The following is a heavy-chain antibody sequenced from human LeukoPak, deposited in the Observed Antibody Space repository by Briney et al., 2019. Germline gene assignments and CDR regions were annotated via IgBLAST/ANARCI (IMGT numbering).Heavy chain of an antibody. J-gene: IGHJ2*01. D-gene: IGHD3-10*01. Sequence: QTLSLTCVISGDSVSSSSGAWNWIRQYPSRGLEWLGRTYYRSKWYNDYADSVKSRITINPDTSKNQFSLQLNSVTPEDTAVYYCARDPVRGLSFYWYFDLWGRGTVVTDSS. CDR1: GDSVSSSSGA. V-gene: IGHV6-1*01. CDR2: TYYRSKWYN. CDR3: ARDPVRGLSFYWYFDL.